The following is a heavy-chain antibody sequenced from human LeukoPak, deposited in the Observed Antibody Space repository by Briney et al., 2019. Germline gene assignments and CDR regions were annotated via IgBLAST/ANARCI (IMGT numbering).Heavy chain of an antibody. CDR2: INTDGRST. CDR1: GFTFRSYW. D-gene: IGHD1-26*01. V-gene: IGHV3-74*01. J-gene: IGHJ4*02. Sequence: GGSLRLSCAASGFTFRSYWMHWVRQAPGKGLVWVTRINTDGRSTSYADSVKGRFTISRDNAKNTLFLQMNSLRAEDTAVYYCARGREHVDYWGQGTLVTVSS. CDR3: ARGREHVDY.